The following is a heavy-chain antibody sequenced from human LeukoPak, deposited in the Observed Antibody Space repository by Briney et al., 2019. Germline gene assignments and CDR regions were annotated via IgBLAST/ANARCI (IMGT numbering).Heavy chain of an antibody. J-gene: IGHJ4*02. D-gene: IGHD3-10*01. V-gene: IGHV4-38-2*02. CDR1: GYSISSGYY. CDR3: AREGGTPHYYGSGSYARPFDY. Sequence: PSETLSLTCSVSGYSISSGYYWGWIRQPPGKGLEWIGSIYHSGSTYYNPSLKSRVTISVATSKNQFSLKLSSVTAADTAVYYCAREGGTPHYYGSGSYARPFDYWGQGTLVTVSS. CDR2: IYHSGST.